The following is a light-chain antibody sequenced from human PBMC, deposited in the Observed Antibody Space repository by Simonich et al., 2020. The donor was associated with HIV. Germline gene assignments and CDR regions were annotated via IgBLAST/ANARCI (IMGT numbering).Light chain of an antibody. CDR2: KAS. J-gene: IGKJ1*01. CDR3: QQYNSYTWT. CDR1: ASICSC. V-gene: IGKV1-5*03. Sequence: DIQRTQSPSTLSASVGDRVTITCRASASICSCLAWYQQKSGKAPKPLIYKASSLKSGVPSRFSGSGSGTEFTLTISSLQPDDFATYFCQQYNSYTWTFGQGTKVEIK.